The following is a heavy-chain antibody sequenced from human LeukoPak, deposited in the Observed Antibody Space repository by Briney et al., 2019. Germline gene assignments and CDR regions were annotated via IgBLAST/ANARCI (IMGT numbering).Heavy chain of an antibody. D-gene: IGHD3-10*01. CDR3: ARMVYYGSGSYYSWFDP. V-gene: IGHV2-70*01. CDR1: GFSLSTSGMC. J-gene: IGHJ5*02. CDR2: FDWDDDK. Sequence: SGPALVKPTQTLTLTCTFSGFSLSTSGMCVSWIRQPPGKAPEWLALFDWDDDKYYSTSLKTRLTISKDTSKNQVVLTMTNMDPVDTATYYCARMVYYGSGSYYSWFDPWGQGTLVTVSS.